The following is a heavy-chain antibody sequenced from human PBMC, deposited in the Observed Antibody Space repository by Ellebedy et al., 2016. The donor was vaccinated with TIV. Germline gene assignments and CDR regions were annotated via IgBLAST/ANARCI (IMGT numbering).Heavy chain of an antibody. V-gene: IGHV3-30*18. CDR2: ISYDGSNK. CDR1: GFTFSSYG. D-gene: IGHD2-21*02. Sequence: GGSLRLXXAASGFTFSSYGMHWVRQAPGKGLEWVAVISYDGSNKYYADSVKGRFTISRDNSKNTLYLQMNSLRAEDTAVYYCAKDPAIGETAIPIYFDYWGQGTLVTVSS. CDR3: AKDPAIGETAIPIYFDY. J-gene: IGHJ4*02.